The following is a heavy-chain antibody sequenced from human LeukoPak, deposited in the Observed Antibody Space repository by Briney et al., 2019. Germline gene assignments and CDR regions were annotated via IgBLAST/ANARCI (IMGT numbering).Heavy chain of an antibody. Sequence: SETLSLTCSDSGGAISNYYWSWIRQPAGKGLEWIGRIYTSGNTNYNPSLKSRVTMSVDTSRNQFSLKLSSVTAADTAVYYCARGGGIPDPDYYYYYYMDVWGKGTKVTASS. CDR2: IYTSGNT. D-gene: IGHD2-2*02. CDR1: GGAISNYY. V-gene: IGHV4-4*07. J-gene: IGHJ6*03. CDR3: ARGGGIPDPDYYYYYYMDV.